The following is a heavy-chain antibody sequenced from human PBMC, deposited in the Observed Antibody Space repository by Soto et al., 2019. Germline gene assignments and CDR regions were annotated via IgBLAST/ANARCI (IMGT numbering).Heavy chain of an antibody. CDR1: GYTFINFF. CDR3: ARSHCSGGSCYLGAFDI. J-gene: IGHJ3*02. D-gene: IGHD2-15*01. Sequence: ASVKVSCKASGYTFINFFIHWVRRAPGQGLEWVVIINPSGGATTYPQKFQGRVTMTRDTSTSTVYMDVSSLRFDDTAVYYCARSHCSGGSCYLGAFDIWGQGTMVTVS. CDR2: INPSGGAT. V-gene: IGHV1-46*01.